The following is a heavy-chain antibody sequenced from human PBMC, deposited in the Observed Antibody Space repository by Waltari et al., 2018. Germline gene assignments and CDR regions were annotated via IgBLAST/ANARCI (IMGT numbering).Heavy chain of an antibody. CDR1: GFTFSSYG. CDR3: AKDFGRGVKAAFDI. Sequence: QVQLVESGGGLVQPGRSLRLSCAASGFTFSSYGMHWVRQAPGKGLEWVAVIWYDGSNKYYADSVKGRFTISRDNSKNTLYLQMNSLRAEDTAMYYCAKDFGRGVKAAFDIWGQGTMVTVSS. CDR2: IWYDGSNK. D-gene: IGHD3-10*01. J-gene: IGHJ3*02. V-gene: IGHV3-30*18.